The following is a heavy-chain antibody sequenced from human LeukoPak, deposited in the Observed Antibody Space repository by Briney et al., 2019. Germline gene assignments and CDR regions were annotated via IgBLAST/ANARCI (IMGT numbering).Heavy chain of an antibody. CDR1: GGSISSSSYY. CDR2: IYYSGST. V-gene: IGHV4-39*01. Sequence: SETLSLTCTVSGGSISSSSYYWGWIRQPPGKGLEWIGSIYYSGSTYYNPSLKSRVTISVDTSKNQFSLKLRSVTAADTAVYYCARQEMATIYSDYWGQGTLVTVSS. J-gene: IGHJ4*02. D-gene: IGHD5-24*01. CDR3: ARQEMATIYSDY.